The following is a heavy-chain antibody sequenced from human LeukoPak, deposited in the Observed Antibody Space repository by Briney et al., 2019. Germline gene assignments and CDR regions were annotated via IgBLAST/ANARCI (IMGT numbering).Heavy chain of an antibody. CDR2: ITYDGSNK. Sequence: PGGSLRLSCAASGFSFKDYNIYWVRQAPGKGLEWVAVITYDGSNKYYTDSVKGRFTISRDNSKNTLYLQMNSLRGEDTAVYYCAKKSQKNYFDYWGQGTLVTVSS. CDR3: AKKSQKNYFDY. V-gene: IGHV3-30*18. CDR1: GFSFKDYN. J-gene: IGHJ4*02.